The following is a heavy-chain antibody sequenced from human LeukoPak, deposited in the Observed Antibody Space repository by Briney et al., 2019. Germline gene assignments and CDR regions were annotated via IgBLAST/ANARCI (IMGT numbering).Heavy chain of an antibody. CDR2: IYYSGST. CDR1: GGSVSSGSYY. CDR3: ARRYCSGGSCSSFDY. J-gene: IGHJ4*02. D-gene: IGHD2-15*01. V-gene: IGHV4-61*01. Sequence: SETLSLTCTVSGGSVSSGSYYWSWIRQPPGKGLEWIGYIYYSGSTNYNPSLKSRVTISVDTSKNQFSLKLSSVTAADTAVYYCARRYCSGGSCSSFDYWGQGTLVTVSS.